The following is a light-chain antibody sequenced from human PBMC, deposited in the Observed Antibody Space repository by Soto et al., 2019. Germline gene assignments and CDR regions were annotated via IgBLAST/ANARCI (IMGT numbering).Light chain of an antibody. V-gene: IGKV3-11*01. CDR1: QSVGTY. CDR2: DAS. Sequence: EIVLTQSPATLSLSPGERATLSCRASQSVGTYLAWYQHNPGQAPRLLIYDASNRATGIPARFSGSGSGTDFTLTISSXEXXXXXXXXXXQRYNWPNTFGQGTKLEIK. J-gene: IGKJ2*01. CDR3: XQRYNWPNT.